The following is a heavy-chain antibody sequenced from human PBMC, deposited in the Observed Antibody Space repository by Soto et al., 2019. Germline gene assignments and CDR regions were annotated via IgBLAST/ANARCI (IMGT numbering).Heavy chain of an antibody. CDR2: INPSGGGT. J-gene: IGHJ5*02. CDR3: ARGGRGVGNNWFDP. Sequence: ASVKVSCKASGYTFTSYYMHWVRQAPGQGLEWMGIINPSGGGTSYAQNFQGRVTLTRDTSTSTVYMELGSRRSEDTAVYYGARGGRGVGNNWFDPWGQGTLVTVSS. CDR1: GYTFTSYY. V-gene: IGHV1-46*01. D-gene: IGHD3-10*01.